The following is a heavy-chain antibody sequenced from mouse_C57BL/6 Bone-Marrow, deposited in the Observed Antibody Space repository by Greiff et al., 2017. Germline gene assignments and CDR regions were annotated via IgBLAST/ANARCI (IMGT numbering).Heavy chain of an antibody. CDR1: GYTFTSYW. D-gene: IGHD2-5*01. CDR3: ARRIVTPSLYAMDY. V-gene: IGHV1-64*01. J-gene: IGHJ4*01. Sequence: QVQLQQPGAELVKPGASVKLSCKASGYTFTSYWMHWVKQRPGQGLEWIGMIHPNSGSTNYNEKFKSKATLTVDKSSSTAYMQLSSLTSEDSAVYYCARRIVTPSLYAMDYWGQGTSVTVSS. CDR2: IHPNSGST.